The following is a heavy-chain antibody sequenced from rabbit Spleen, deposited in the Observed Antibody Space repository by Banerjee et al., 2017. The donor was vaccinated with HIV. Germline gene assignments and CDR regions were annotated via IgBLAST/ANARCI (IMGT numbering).Heavy chain of an antibody. D-gene: IGHD6-1*01. CDR1: GFSFSNNYV. J-gene: IGHJ3*01. V-gene: IGHV1S45*01. CDR3: ARGVGGAAVNGYGL. CDR2: INTISGST. Sequence: QEQLEESGGDLVKPEGSLTLTCTASGFSFSNNYVMCWVRQAPGKGLEWIACINTISGSTADSACSKGGRITSKTTWTTVVLQMISRTAADTATYFCARGVGGAAVNGYGLWGQGTLVTVS.